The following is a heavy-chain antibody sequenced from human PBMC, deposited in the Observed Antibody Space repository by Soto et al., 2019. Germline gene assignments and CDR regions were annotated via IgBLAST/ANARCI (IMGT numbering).Heavy chain of an antibody. CDR3: ARVVVVAATHAFXI. CDR2: ISWNSGSI. CDR1: GFTFDDYA. D-gene: IGHD2-15*01. J-gene: IGHJ3*02. V-gene: IGHV3-9*01. Sequence: SLRLSCAASGFTFDDYAMHWVRQAPGKGLEWVSGISWNSGSIGYADSVKGRFTISRDNAKNSLYLQMNSLRAEDTALYYCARVVVVAATHAFXIWGQGTMVTVSS.